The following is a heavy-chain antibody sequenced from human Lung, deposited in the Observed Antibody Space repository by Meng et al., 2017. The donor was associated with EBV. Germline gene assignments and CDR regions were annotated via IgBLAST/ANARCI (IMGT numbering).Heavy chain of an antibody. CDR1: GGSIRNDQW. CDR3: TTLYGDSIS. D-gene: IGHD4-17*01. J-gene: IGHJ4*02. V-gene: IGHV4-4*02. Sequence: VQLQGAGQGLVKPSGTLPLTCDVSGGSIRNDQWWSWVRQAPGKGLEWIGEIYHSGRTNYNPPVKGRVSMSVDKSQNHFSLRLSSVTAADTAVYYCTTLYGDSISWGQGTLVTVSS. CDR2: IYHSGRT.